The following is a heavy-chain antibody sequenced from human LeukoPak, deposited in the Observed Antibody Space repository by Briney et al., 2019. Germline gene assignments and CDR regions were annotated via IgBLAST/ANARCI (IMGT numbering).Heavy chain of an antibody. CDR3: ARELKVGNTGYYLDY. CDR1: GDSISKYY. D-gene: IGHD2/OR15-2a*01. Sequence: SETLSLTCTVSGDSISKYYWSWIRQPPGKGLEWIGYIYYSGSTNYNPSLKSRVTMSVDTSKNQFSLKLTSVTAADTALYYCARELKVGNTGYYLDYWGQGTLVAVSP. V-gene: IGHV4-59*01. J-gene: IGHJ4*02. CDR2: IYYSGST.